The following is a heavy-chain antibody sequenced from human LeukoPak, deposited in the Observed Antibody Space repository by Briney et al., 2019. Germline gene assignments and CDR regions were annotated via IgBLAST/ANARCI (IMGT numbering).Heavy chain of an antibody. CDR1: GFTFSSYA. Sequence: GGSLRLSCSASGFTFSSYAMHWVRQAPGKGLEWVAVISYDGSNKYYADSVKGRFTISRDNSKNTLYLQMNSLRAEDTAVYCCARDHGLTPMKDRLYYFDYWGQGTLVTVSS. D-gene: IGHD3/OR15-3a*01. CDR2: ISYDGSNK. CDR3: ARDHGLTPMKDRLYYFDY. V-gene: IGHV3-30-3*01. J-gene: IGHJ4*02.